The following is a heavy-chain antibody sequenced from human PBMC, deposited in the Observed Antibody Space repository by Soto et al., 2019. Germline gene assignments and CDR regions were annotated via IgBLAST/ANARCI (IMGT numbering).Heavy chain of an antibody. J-gene: IGHJ4*02. CDR1: GYTFITYG. CDR3: ARGPTDYYDNSANYFLDY. V-gene: IGHV1-18*01. CDR2: ISTYNGNT. Sequence: ASVKVSCKASGYTFITYGVSWVRQAPGQGLDWLGWISTYNGNTRYAERLQGRVTMTTDTTTNTAYMELRNLRSDDTAVYYCARGPTDYYDNSANYFLDYWGQGTLVIVSS. D-gene: IGHD3-22*01.